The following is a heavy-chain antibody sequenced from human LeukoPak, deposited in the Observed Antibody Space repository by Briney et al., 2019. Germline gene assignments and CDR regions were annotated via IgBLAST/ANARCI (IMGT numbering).Heavy chain of an antibody. V-gene: IGHV1-3*01. Sequence: KFQGRVTITRDTSASTAYMELSGLRSEDTAVYYCARDRGEVVTATYFDYWGQGTLVTVSS. J-gene: IGHJ4*02. CDR3: ARDRGEVVTATYFDY. D-gene: IGHD2-21*02.